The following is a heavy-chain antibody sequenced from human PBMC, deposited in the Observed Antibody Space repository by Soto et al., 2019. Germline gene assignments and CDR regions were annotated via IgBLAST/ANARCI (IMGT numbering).Heavy chain of an antibody. V-gene: IGHV3-30*18. J-gene: IGHJ6*02. CDR2: ISYDGSNK. Sequence: PGGSLRLSCAASGFTFSSYGMHWVRQAPGKGLEWVAVISYDGSNKYYADSVKGRFTISRDNSKNTLYLQMNSLRAEDTAVYYCAKGQGYSSGWDVGGDYYYGMDVWGQGTTVTVSS. CDR1: GFTFSSYG. CDR3: AKGQGYSSGWDVGGDYYYGMDV. D-gene: IGHD6-19*01.